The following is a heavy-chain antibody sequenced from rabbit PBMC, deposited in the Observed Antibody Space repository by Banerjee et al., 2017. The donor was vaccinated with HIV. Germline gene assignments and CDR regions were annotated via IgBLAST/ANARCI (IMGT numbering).Heavy chain of an antibody. D-gene: IGHD8-1*01. Sequence: QQQLEETGGGLVQPGGSLTLSCKASGIDFSSYYYMCWVRQAPGKGLEWIGCIYTGSGSIYYASWAKGRFTISKTSSTTVTLQMTSLTAADTATYFCVRTLAGSSGYFDLWGQGTLVTVS. V-gene: IGHV1S45*01. CDR3: VRTLAGSSGYFDL. J-gene: IGHJ4*01. CDR2: IYTGSGSI. CDR1: GIDFSSYYY.